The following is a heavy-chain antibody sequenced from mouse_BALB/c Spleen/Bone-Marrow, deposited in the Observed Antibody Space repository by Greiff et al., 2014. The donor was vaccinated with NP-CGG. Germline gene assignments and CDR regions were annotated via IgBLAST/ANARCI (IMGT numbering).Heavy chain of an antibody. V-gene: IGHV14-3*02. CDR1: GFYIKDTY. D-gene: IGHD2-2*01. CDR3: ASYVYGYYFDY. Sequence: EVKLQESGAELVKPGASVKLSCTASGFYIKDTYMHWVKQRPEQGLEWIGRIDPANGNTKYDPKVQGKATITADTSSNTAYLQLSSLTAEDTAVYYCASYVYGYYFDYWGQGTTLTVSS. J-gene: IGHJ2*01. CDR2: IDPANGNT.